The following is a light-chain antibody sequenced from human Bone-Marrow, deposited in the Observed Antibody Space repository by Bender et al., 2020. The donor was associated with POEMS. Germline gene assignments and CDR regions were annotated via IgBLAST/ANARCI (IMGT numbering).Light chain of an antibody. J-gene: IGLJ2*01. CDR3: CSYAGSYNLEI. CDR1: SSDVGGYNY. CDR2: DVT. Sequence: QSALTQPRSVSGSPGQSVTISCTGTSSDVGGYNYVPWYQQHPGKAPKVLIYDVTKRPSWVPDRFSGSKSGNTASLTLSGLQAEDEADYYCCSYAGSYNLEIFGGGTKLTVL. V-gene: IGLV2-11*01.